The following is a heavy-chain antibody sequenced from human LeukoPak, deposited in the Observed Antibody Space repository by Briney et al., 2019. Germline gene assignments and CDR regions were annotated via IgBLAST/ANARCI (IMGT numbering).Heavy chain of an antibody. J-gene: IGHJ5*02. V-gene: IGHV4-39*07. D-gene: IGHD3-10*01. CDR1: GGSISSSSYY. Sequence: PSETLSLTCTVSGGSISSSSYYWGWIRQPPGKGLEWIGEINHSGSTNYNPSLKSRVTISVDTSKNQFSLKLSSVTAADTAVYYCARSGFTRGYYGSGSPNWFDPWGQGTLVTVSS. CDR3: ARSGFTRGYYGSGSPNWFDP. CDR2: INHSGST.